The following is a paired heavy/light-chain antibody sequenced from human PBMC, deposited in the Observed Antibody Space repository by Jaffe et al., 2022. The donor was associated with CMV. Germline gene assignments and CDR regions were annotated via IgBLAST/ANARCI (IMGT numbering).Heavy chain of an antibody. V-gene: IGHV3-15*01. CDR1: GFTFSNAW. D-gene: IGHD2-2*03. CDR3: TTDPPGIAETYDSNGYLVVEAFDI. Sequence: EVQLLESGGGLVKPGGSLRLSCAASGFTFSNAWMSWVRQAPGKGLEWVGRVKSKNDGETTDYAASVKGRFTISRDDSKNTIYLQMNSLRKEDTAVYYCTTDPPGIAETYDSNGYLVVEAFDIWGQGTMVTVSS. J-gene: IGHJ3*02. CDR2: VKSKNDGETT.
Light chain of an antibody. CDR2: RNN. Sequence: QSVLTQPPSASGTPGQRVTISCSGSNSNIGSNYVYWYQHLPRTAPKLLIYRNNRRPSGVPDRFSGSKSGTSASLANSGLRSEDEADYYCATWDDSLSAWVFGGGTKLTVL. CDR1: NSNIGSNY. V-gene: IGLV1-47*01. CDR3: ATWDDSLSAWV. J-gene: IGLJ3*02.